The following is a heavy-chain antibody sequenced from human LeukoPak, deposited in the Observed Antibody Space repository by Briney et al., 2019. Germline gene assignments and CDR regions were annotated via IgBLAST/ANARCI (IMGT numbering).Heavy chain of an antibody. CDR3: TRDLSIAVAGTSDY. CDR1: GYTFTSYG. J-gene: IGHJ4*02. D-gene: IGHD6-19*01. CDR2: ISAYNGNT. Sequence: ASVKVSSKASGYTFTSYGISWVRQAPGQGLEWMGWISAYNGNTNYAQKFQGRVTITTDTSTSTAYMELTSLRADGTAAYYCTRDLSIAVAGTSDYWGPGTLVTVSS. V-gene: IGHV1-18*01.